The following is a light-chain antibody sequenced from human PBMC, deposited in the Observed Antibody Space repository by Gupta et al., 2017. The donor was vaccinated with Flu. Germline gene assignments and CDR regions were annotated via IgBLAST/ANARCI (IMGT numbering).Light chain of an antibody. J-gene: IGLJ3*02. CDR1: SSNIGSNS. Sequence: QSGLTQPPSASGTPGQRVTISCSGSSSNIGSNSVYWYQQLPGTAPKLLIYRNSQRPSGVPDRFSGSRSDTSASLGISGLRSEDEADYYCAAWDDSVSGPVFGGGTKLTVL. V-gene: IGLV1-47*01. CDR3: AAWDDSVSGPV. CDR2: RNS.